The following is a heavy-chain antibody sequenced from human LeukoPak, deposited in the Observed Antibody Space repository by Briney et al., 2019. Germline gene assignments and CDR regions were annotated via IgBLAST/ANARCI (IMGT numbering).Heavy chain of an antibody. D-gene: IGHD1-26*01. CDR2: ISAYNGNT. CDR1: GYTFTSYG. Sequence: GASVKVSCKASGYTFTSYGISWVRQAPGQGLEWMGWISAYNGNTNYAQKFQGRVTMTTDTSTSTAHMELRSLRSGDTAVYYCARDGPVGFPVGLDYWGQGTLVTVSS. CDR3: ARDGPVGFPVGLDY. V-gene: IGHV1-18*01. J-gene: IGHJ4*02.